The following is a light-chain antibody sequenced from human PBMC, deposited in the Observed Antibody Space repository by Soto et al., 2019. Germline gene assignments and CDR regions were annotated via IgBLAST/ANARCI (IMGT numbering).Light chain of an antibody. J-gene: IGKJ1*01. CDR3: QQYNSYSSWT. CDR2: NAS. Sequence: QMTQSPSTLSASVGDRVTITCRASQSVSYFLAWYQQKPGKPPNVLIFNASTLKGGVPSRFSGSGSGTEFTLSISSLQPDDFATYYCQQYNSYSSWTFGQGTKVEIK. CDR1: QSVSYF. V-gene: IGKV1-5*01.